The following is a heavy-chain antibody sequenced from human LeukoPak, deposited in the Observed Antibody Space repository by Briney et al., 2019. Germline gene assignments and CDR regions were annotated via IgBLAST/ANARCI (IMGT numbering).Heavy chain of an antibody. CDR3: ARGRGDMVRGVISIYYFDY. D-gene: IGHD3-10*01. CDR2: ISAYSTYNGNT. CDR1: GYTFTSYG. Sequence: ASVKVSCKASGYTFTSYGISWVRQAPGQGPEWMGWISAYSTYNGNTNYAQRFQGRVTMTTDTSTSTAYMELSSLRSEDTAVYYCARGRGDMVRGVISIYYFDYWGQGTLVTVSS. V-gene: IGHV1-18*01. J-gene: IGHJ4*02.